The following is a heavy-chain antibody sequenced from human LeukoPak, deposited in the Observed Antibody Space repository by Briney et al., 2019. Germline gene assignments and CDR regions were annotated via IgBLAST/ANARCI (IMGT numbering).Heavy chain of an antibody. Sequence: GGSLRLSCAASGFTFSSYGMNWVRQAPGKGLEWVSSISSSSSYIYYADSVKGRFTISRDNAKNSLYLQMNSLRAEDTAVYYCAKDRVSVYYYDSSGYYYFDYWGHGTQVTVSS. D-gene: IGHD3-22*01. J-gene: IGHJ4*01. CDR1: GFTFSSYG. CDR2: ISSSSSYI. V-gene: IGHV3-21*04. CDR3: AKDRVSVYYYDSSGYYYFDY.